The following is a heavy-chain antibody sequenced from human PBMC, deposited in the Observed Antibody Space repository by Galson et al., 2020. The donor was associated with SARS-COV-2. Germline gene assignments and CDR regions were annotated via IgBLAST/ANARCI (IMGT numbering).Heavy chain of an antibody. V-gene: IGHV4-34*01. CDR3: ARGRVKSARVVMWMVYGEGYCDY. CDR2: INHSGNT. D-gene: IGHD2-8*01. J-gene: IGHJ4*02. CDR1: GGSFSDYS. Sequence: SETLSLTCAVYGGSFSDYSWTWIRQPPGKGLEWIGDINHSGNTNYNPSLKSRVTISVDTSKNQFSLRVRSMTPADTAVYYWARGRVKSARVVMWMVYGEGYCDYWGQGTPVTVSS.